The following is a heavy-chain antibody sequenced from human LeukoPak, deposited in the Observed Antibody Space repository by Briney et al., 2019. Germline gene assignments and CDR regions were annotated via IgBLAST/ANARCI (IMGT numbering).Heavy chain of an antibody. CDR1: GGSFSSYY. CDR2: ISDIGSI. Sequence: PSETLSLTCAVYGGSFSSYYWSWIRQPPGKGLEWIAYISDIGSINYNPSLKSRVTISLDTSKNQFSLKLSSVTAADTAVYYCAGHHPRNTVDFWGQGTLVTVSP. CDR3: AGHHPRNTVDF. D-gene: IGHD2-8*02. J-gene: IGHJ4*02. V-gene: IGHV4-59*08.